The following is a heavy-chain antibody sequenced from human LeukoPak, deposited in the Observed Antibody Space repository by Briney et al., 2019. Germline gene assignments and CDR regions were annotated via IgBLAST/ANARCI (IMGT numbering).Heavy chain of an antibody. CDR3: AKESLRGHSYGFDN. J-gene: IGHJ4*02. D-gene: IGHD5-18*01. V-gene: IGHV3-23*01. CDR2: ISSTGGTT. CDR1: GITFSSYG. Sequence: GGTLRLSCAASGITFSSYGMSWVRQAPGKGLEWVSSISSTGGTTYYADSVKGRSTISRDNSKNTLYLQMNSLRAGDTALYYCAKESLRGHSYGFDNWGQGTLVTVSS.